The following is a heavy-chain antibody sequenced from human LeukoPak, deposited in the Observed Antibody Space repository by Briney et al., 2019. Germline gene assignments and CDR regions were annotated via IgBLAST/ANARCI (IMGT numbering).Heavy chain of an antibody. CDR2: IDWDDDK. CDR1: GSSVTTGEMR. V-gene: IGHV2-70*04. CDR3: AVAGASYFDN. D-gene: IGHD6-19*01. Sequence: SGPTLVNPTQTLTLTCTCSGSSVTTGEMRMSWIRQPPGKALEWLARIDWDDDKFYSTSLKTRLTISKDTSKNQVVLTMTSMDPVDTATYYCAVAGASYFDNWGQGILVIVSS. J-gene: IGHJ4*02.